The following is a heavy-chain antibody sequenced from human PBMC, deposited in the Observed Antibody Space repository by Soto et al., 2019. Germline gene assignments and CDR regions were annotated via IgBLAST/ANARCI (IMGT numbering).Heavy chain of an antibody. CDR1: GYTFTRSG. J-gene: IGHJ6*02. D-gene: IGHD2-21*01. CDR2: INAYSGDT. CDR3: ARDEYGGESGYYTMDD. V-gene: IGHV1-18*01. Sequence: QVQLVQSGAEVKKPGASVKVSCKASGYTFTRSGITWVRQAPGQGLEWMGWINAYSGDTNYAQKLQGRVAMTRDTSTSTAYMELRSLRSDDTAVYYCARDEYGGESGYYTMDDWGQGTTVTVSS.